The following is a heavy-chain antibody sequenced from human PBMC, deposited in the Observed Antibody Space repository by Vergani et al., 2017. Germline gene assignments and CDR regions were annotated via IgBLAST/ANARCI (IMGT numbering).Heavy chain of an antibody. CDR3: ARDPTRRDTARGYYYYYGMDV. CDR2: ISYDGSNK. CDR1: GFTFSSYA. J-gene: IGHJ6*02. Sequence: QVQLVESGGGVVQPGRSLRLSCAASGFTFSSYAMHWVRQAPGKGLEWVAVISYDGSNKYYADSVKGRFTISRDNSKNTLYLKMNSLRAEDTAVYYCARDPTRRDTARGYYYYYGMDVWGQGTTVTVSS. V-gene: IGHV3-30*01. D-gene: IGHD5-18*01.